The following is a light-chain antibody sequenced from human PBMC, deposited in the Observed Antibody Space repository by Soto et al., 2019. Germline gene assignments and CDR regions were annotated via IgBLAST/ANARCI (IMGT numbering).Light chain of an antibody. Sequence: QSALTQPPYASGSPGQSVTISCTGTSSDVGGYNYVSWYQQHPGKVPKLMVYEVNKRPSGVPERFSGSKSGNTASLTVPGLQAEDQADYYCTSYAGGNNVFGTGTKLTVL. V-gene: IGLV2-8*01. CDR3: TSYAGGNNV. J-gene: IGLJ1*01. CDR1: SSDVGGYNY. CDR2: EVN.